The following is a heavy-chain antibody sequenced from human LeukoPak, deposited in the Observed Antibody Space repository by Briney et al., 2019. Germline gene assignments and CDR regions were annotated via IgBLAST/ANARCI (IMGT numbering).Heavy chain of an antibody. V-gene: IGHV4-59*01. CDR1: GGSISSYY. D-gene: IGHD5-24*01. Sequence: SETLSLTCTVSGGSISSYYWGWIRQPPGKGLEWIGYIYYSGSTNYNPSLKSRVTISVDTSKNQFSLKLSSVTAADTAVYYCARAGGDGYNLYYFDYWGQGTLVTVSS. CDR3: ARAGGDGYNLYYFDY. CDR2: IYYSGST. J-gene: IGHJ4*02.